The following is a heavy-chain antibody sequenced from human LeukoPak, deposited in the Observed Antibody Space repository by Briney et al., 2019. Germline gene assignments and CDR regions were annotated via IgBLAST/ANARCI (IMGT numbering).Heavy chain of an antibody. CDR1: GYTFTGYY. CDR2: INPNSGGT. Sequence: ASVKVSCKASGYTFTGYYMHWVRQAPGQGLEWMGWINPNSGGTNYAQNFQGRVTMTRDTSISTAYMELSRLRSDDTAVYYCARVFYYDSSGYDAFDIWGQGTMVTVSS. J-gene: IGHJ3*02. V-gene: IGHV1-2*02. D-gene: IGHD3-22*01. CDR3: ARVFYYDSSGYDAFDI.